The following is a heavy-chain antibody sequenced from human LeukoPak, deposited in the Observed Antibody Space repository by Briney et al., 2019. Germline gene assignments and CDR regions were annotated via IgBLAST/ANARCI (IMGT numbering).Heavy chain of an antibody. V-gene: IGHV4-59*01. CDR1: GGSISSYY. D-gene: IGHD1-26*01. Sequence: SETLSLTCTVSGGSISSYYWSWIRQPPGKGLEWIGYIYYSGSTNYNPSLKSRVNIAVDKYKNQFSLNLSSVTAADTAVYYCARGTGIVGATLDYWGQGTLVTVSS. CDR2: IYYSGST. J-gene: IGHJ4*02. CDR3: ARGTGIVGATLDY.